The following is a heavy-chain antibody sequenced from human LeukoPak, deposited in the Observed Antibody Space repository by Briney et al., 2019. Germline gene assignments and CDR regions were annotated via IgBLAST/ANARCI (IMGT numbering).Heavy chain of an antibody. Sequence: SETLSLTCTVSGGSISSSSYYWGWIRQPPGKGLEWIGSIYYSGSTYYNPSLKSRVTISVDTSKNQFSLKLSSVTAADTAVYYCARARRYSGSYLYYFDYWGQGTLVTVSS. D-gene: IGHD1-26*01. CDR3: ARARRYSGSYLYYFDY. J-gene: IGHJ4*02. CDR2: IYYSGST. V-gene: IGHV4-39*07. CDR1: GGSISSSSYY.